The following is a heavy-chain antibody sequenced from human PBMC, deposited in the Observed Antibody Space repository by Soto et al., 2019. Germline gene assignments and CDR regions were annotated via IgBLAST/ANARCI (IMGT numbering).Heavy chain of an antibody. CDR1: GFTFSSYS. CDR2: ISGSGGST. CDR3: ARTAKKLVGVNFDY. J-gene: IGHJ4*02. D-gene: IGHD1-26*01. V-gene: IGHV3-23*01. Sequence: GGSLRLSCAASGFTFSSYSMSWVRQAPGKGLEWVSAISGSGGSTYYADSVKGRFTISRDNAKNSLYLQMNSLRAEDTAVYYCARTAKKLVGVNFDYWGQGTLVTVSS.